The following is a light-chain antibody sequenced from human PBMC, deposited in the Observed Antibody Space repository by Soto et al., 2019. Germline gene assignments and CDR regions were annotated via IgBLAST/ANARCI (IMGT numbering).Light chain of an antibody. J-gene: IGKJ3*01. CDR2: DAS. V-gene: IGKV1-13*02. CDR1: QGISIA. Sequence: AIQLTQSPSSLSASVGDRVTISCRASQGISIAFAWYQQTPGKPPKLLIYDASSLEIGVPSRFSGSGSVTDFTLTISSLQPEDSATYYCQQFNSYPFTFGPGTKVAV. CDR3: QQFNSYPFT.